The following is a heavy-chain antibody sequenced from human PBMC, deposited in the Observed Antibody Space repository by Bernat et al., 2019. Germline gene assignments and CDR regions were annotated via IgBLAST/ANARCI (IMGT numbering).Heavy chain of an antibody. CDR3: ARGTGQYCTNGVCAGSLDY. CDR2: ISYDGSNK. V-gene: IGHV3-30-3*01. D-gene: IGHD2-8*01. Sequence: QVQLVESGGGVVQPGRSLRLSCAASGFTFSSYAMHWVRQAPGKGLEWVAVISYDGSNKYYADSVKSRFTISRDNSKNTLYLQMNSLRAEDTAVYYCARGTGQYCTNGVCAGSLDYWGQGTLVTVSS. CDR1: GFTFSSYA. J-gene: IGHJ4*02.